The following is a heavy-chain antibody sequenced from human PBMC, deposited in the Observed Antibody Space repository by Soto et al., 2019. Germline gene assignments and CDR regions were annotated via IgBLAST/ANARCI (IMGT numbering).Heavy chain of an antibody. Sequence: SETLSLTCTVSGGSISSYYWSWIRQPPGKGLEWIGYIYNSGSTNYNPSLKSRVSISINTSKNQFSLKLSSVTAADTAVYYCAKHWFPDGSRPFDPWGQGTLVTVSS. J-gene: IGHJ5*02. CDR3: AKHWFPDGSRPFDP. CDR1: GGSISSYY. V-gene: IGHV4-59*08. CDR2: IYNSGST. D-gene: IGHD3-10*01.